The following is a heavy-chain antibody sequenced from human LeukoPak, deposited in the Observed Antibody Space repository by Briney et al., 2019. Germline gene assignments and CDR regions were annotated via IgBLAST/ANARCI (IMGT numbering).Heavy chain of an antibody. CDR2: INHSGST. J-gene: IGHJ4*02. D-gene: IGHD3-22*01. Sequence: SETLSLTCAVYGGSFSGYYWSWIRQPPGKGLEWIGEINHSGSTNYNPSLKSRVTISVDTSKNQFSLKLSSVTAADTAVYYCARRYYYDSSGYHFDYWGQGTLVTVSS. CDR3: ARRYYYDSSGYHFDY. V-gene: IGHV4-34*01. CDR1: GGSFSGYY.